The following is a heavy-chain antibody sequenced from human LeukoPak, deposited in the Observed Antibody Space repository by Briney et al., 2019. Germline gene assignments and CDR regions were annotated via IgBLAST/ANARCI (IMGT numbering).Heavy chain of an antibody. Sequence: ASVKASCKTSGFTFITYGISWVRQAPGQGLEWMGWISGDNGNTNYAQKFQGRVTVTTDTSTTTSYMELRSLRSDDTAVYYCARVVSVRESDFWGQGTLVTVSS. CDR1: GFTFITYG. CDR3: ARVVSVRESDF. D-gene: IGHD2-2*01. J-gene: IGHJ4*02. V-gene: IGHV1-18*01. CDR2: ISGDNGNT.